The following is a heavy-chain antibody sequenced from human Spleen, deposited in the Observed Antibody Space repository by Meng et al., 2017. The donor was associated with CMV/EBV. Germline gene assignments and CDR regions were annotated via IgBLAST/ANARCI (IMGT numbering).Heavy chain of an antibody. CDR3: ARDGRGAWDIVVVPAAPGFGNWFDP. Sequence: MPWVRQAPGQGLEWMGWINPNSGGTNYAQKFQGRVTMTRDTSISTAYMELSRLRSDDTAVYYCARDGRGAWDIVVVPAAPGFGNWFDPWGQGTLVTVSS. J-gene: IGHJ5*02. CDR2: INPNSGGT. D-gene: IGHD2-2*01. V-gene: IGHV1-2*02.